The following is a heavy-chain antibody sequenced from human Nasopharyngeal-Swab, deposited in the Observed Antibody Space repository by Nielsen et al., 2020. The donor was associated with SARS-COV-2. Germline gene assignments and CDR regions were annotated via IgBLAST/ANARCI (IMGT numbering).Heavy chain of an antibody. CDR2: IYYSGTT. CDR1: GDSISNNNYY. D-gene: IGHD3-3*01. V-gene: IGHV4-39*01. CDR3: ARRDRYYDFWMD. J-gene: IGHJ4*02. Sequence: SETLSLTCTISGDSISNNNYYWGWIRQPPGKGLEWIGMIYYSGTTYDNPSLTSRVTISVDTSESQFSLKLNSVTAADTAVYYCARRDRYYDFWMDWGQGTLVTVSS.